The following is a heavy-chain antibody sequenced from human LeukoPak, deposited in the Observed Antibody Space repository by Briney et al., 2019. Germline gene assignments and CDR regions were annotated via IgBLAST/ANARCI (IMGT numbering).Heavy chain of an antibody. CDR3: AKDPASSGWYYFDC. CDR2: ISYDGSNK. Sequence: GGSLRLSCAASGFTFSSYGMHWVRQAPGKGLEWVAVISYDGSNKYYADSVKGRFTISRDNSKNTLYLQMNSLRAEDTAVYYCAKDPASSGWYYFDCWGQGTLVTVSS. CDR1: GFTFSSYG. D-gene: IGHD6-19*01. J-gene: IGHJ4*02. V-gene: IGHV3-30*18.